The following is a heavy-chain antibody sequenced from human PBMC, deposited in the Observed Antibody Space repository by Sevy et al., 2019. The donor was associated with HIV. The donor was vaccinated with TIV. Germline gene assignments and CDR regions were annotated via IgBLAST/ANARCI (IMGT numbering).Heavy chain of an antibody. J-gene: IGHJ6*02. CDR2: IIPIFGTA. CDR3: ARGAFYYGSGSYQGYYGMDV. D-gene: IGHD3-10*01. CDR1: GGTFSSYA. Sequence: ASVKVSCKASGGTFSSYAISWVRQAPGQGLEWMGGIIPIFGTANYAQKFQGRVTITADESTITAYMGLSSLRSEDTAVYYCARGAFYYGSGSYQGYYGMDVWGQGTTVTVSS. V-gene: IGHV1-69*13.